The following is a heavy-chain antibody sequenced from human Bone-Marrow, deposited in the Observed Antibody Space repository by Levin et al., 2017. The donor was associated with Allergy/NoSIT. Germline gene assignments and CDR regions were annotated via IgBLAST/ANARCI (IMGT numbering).Heavy chain of an antibody. Sequence: ASVKVSCKASGYTFTSYAMNWVRQAPGQGLEWMGWINTNTGNPTYAQGFTGRFVFSLDTSVSTAYLQICSLKAEDTAVYYCARDSRKRTNPDIVLMVYAIGPGGNSNYDYGMDVWGQGTTVTVSS. D-gene: IGHD2-8*01. CDR3: ARDSRKRTNPDIVLMVYAIGPGGNSNYDYGMDV. J-gene: IGHJ6*02. CDR1: GYTFTSYA. CDR2: INTNTGNP. V-gene: IGHV7-4-1*01.